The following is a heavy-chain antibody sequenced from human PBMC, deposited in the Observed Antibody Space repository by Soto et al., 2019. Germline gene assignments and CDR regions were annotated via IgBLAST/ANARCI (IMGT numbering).Heavy chain of an antibody. Sequence: DVQLVESVGGLVQPGRSLRLSCAASGFTFDDYAMHWVRQAPGKGLEWVSGISWNSGSIGYADSVKGRFTISRDNAKNSLYLQMNSLRAEDTALYYCAKDRGLVLSFYFDYWGQGTLVTVSS. CDR3: AKDRGLVLSFYFDY. CDR1: GFTFDDYA. CDR2: ISWNSGSI. J-gene: IGHJ4*02. V-gene: IGHV3-9*01. D-gene: IGHD6-19*01.